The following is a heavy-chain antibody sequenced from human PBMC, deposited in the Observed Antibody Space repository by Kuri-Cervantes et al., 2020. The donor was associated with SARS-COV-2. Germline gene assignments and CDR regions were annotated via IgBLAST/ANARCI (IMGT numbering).Heavy chain of an antibody. CDR1: GFTFSSYW. Sequence: GESLKISCAASGFTFSSYWMSWVRQAPGKGLEWVANIKQDGSEKYYVDSVKGRFTISRDNAKNSLYLQMNSLRAEDTAVYYCARWGVYYFDYGGQGTLVTVSS. CDR2: IKQDGSEK. V-gene: IGHV3-7*01. J-gene: IGHJ4*02. D-gene: IGHD3-16*01. CDR3: ARWGVYYFDY.